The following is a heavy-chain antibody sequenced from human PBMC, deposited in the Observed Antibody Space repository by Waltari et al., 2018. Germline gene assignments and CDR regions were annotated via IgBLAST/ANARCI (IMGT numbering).Heavy chain of an antibody. CDR3: ARVGYSSSWYSHANWFDP. J-gene: IGHJ5*02. D-gene: IGHD6-13*01. CDR2: INHSGST. V-gene: IGHV4-34*01. CDR1: GGSFSGYY. Sequence: QVQLQQWGAGLLKPSETLSLTCAVYGGSFSGYYWSWIRQPPGKGPEWIGEINHSGSTNYNPSLKSRVTISVDTSKNQFSLKLSSVTAADTAVYYCARVGYSSSWYSHANWFDPWGQGTLVTVSS.